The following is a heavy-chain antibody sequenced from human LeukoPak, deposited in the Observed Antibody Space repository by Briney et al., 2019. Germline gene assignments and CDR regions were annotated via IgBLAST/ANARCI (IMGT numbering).Heavy chain of an antibody. CDR3: ARYSGSYFDY. J-gene: IGHJ4*02. D-gene: IGHD1-26*01. CDR2: IYYSGST. Sequence: SETLSLTCTVSGGSISSYYWGWIRQPPGKGLEWIGSIYYSGSTYYNPSLKSRVTISVDTSKNQFSLKLSSVTAADTAVYYCARYSGSYFDYWGQGTLVTVSS. V-gene: IGHV4-39*01. CDR1: GGSISSYY.